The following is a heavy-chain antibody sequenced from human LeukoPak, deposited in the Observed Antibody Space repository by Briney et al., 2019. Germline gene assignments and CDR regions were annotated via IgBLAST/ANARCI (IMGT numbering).Heavy chain of an antibody. CDR1: GGSISSGSYY. CDR2: IYTSGST. CDR3: ARGVWQWLAFDY. Sequence: PSETLSLTCTVSGGSISSGSYYWSWIRQPAGKGLEWIGRIYTSGSTNYNPSLKSRVTISVDTSKNQFSLKLSSVTAADTAVYYCARGVWQWLAFDYWGQGTLVTVSS. D-gene: IGHD6-19*01. V-gene: IGHV4-61*02. J-gene: IGHJ4*02.